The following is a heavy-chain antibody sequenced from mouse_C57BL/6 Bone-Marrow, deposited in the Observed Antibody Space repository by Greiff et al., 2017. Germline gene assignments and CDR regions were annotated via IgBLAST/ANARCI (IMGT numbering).Heavy chain of an antibody. J-gene: IGHJ3*01. CDR3: ARSGGNYVRFAY. D-gene: IGHD2-1*01. CDR2: INPGSGGT. V-gene: IGHV1-54*01. Sequence: LQESGAELVRPGTSVKVSCKASGYAFTNYLIEWVKQRPGQGLEWIGVINPGSGGTNYNEKFKGKATLTADKSSSTAYMQLSSLTSEDSAVYFCARSGGNYVRFAYWGQGTLVTVSA. CDR1: GYAFTNYL.